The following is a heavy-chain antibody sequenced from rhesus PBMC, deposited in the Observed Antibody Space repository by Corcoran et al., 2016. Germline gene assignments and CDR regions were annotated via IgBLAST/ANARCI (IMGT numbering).Heavy chain of an antibody. CDR3: MRHPPGY. CDR2: ISGRGTNT. CDR1: GGSISNSYW. J-gene: IGHJ4*01. Sequence: QVQLQESGPGVVKPSETLSLTCAVSGGSISNSYWWTWIRQPQGKRLEWIGYISGRGTNTNYNPSRKSRVTISKDTSNTQFSLKLNSVTAADTAVYYCMRHPPGYWGQGVLVTVSS. V-gene: IGHV4S10*01.